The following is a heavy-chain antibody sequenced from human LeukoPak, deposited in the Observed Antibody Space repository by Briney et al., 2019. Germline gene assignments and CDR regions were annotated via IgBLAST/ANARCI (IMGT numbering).Heavy chain of an antibody. CDR2: ISSSSSPI. CDR1: GFTFSSYS. D-gene: IGHD6-19*01. CDR3: ARDKGPGYSSGNDAFDI. V-gene: IGHV3-48*01. Sequence: PGGSLRLSCAASGFTFSSYSMNWVRQAPGKGLEWVSYISSSSSPIYYADSVKGRFTISRDNAKNSLYLQMNSLRAEDTAVYYCARDKGPGYSSGNDAFDIWGQGTMVTVSS. J-gene: IGHJ3*02.